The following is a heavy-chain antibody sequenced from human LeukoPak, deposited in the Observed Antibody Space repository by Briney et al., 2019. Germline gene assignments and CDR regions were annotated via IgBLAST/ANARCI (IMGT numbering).Heavy chain of an antibody. CDR3: ASSGSYSFYYFDY. Sequence: SETLSLTCTVSGGSIDTYYWSWIRQPPGKGLEWIGYIYYSGGTNYNPSLKSRVTISVDTSKNQFSLKLSSVTAADTAVYYCASSGSYSFYYFDYWGQGTLVTVSS. D-gene: IGHD1-26*01. CDR2: IYYSGGT. CDR1: GGSIDTYY. V-gene: IGHV4-59*12. J-gene: IGHJ4*02.